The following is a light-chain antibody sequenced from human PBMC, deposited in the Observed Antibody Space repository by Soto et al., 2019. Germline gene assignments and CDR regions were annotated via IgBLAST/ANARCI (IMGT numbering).Light chain of an antibody. Sequence: QSALTQPASVSGSPGQSITISCTGTSSDVGGYNYVSWYQQHPGKAPKLMIYEVSNRPSGVSNRFSASKSGNTASLTISGLQAEDEADYYCSSYTSSSTQVFGTGTKVTV. CDR3: SSYTSSSTQV. CDR2: EVS. CDR1: SSDVGGYNY. J-gene: IGLJ1*01. V-gene: IGLV2-14*01.